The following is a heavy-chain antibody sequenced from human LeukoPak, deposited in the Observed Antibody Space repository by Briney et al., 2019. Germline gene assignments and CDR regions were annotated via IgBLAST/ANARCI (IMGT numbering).Heavy chain of an antibody. Sequence: GGSLRLSCAACGFDFSNYWMSWVRQAPGKGLEWVANIKEDGSDKYYVDSVKGRFTNSRDNAKHSLYLQMNSLRAEDTAVYYCSRERTLDYWGQGTLVTVSS. J-gene: IGHJ4*02. CDR2: IKEDGSDK. CDR1: GFDFSNYW. V-gene: IGHV3-7*04. CDR3: SRERTLDY.